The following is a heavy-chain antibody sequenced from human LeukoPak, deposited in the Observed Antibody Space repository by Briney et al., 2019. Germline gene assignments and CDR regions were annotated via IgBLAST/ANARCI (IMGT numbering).Heavy chain of an antibody. D-gene: IGHD1-26*01. CDR2: IYYSGST. CDR3: ARQGSGGRSFDV. V-gene: IGHV4-39*01. CDR1: GGSITNTNY. Sequence: SETLSLTCGVSGGSITNTNYWTWVRQPPGKGLEWIGSIYYSGSTYYNPSLKSRVTTSVDTSKNQFFLKLSSVTAADTAVYYCARQGSGGRSFDVWGQGTMVTVSS. J-gene: IGHJ3*01.